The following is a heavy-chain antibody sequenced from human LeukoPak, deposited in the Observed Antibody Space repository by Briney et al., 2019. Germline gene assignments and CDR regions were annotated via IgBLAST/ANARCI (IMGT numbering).Heavy chain of an antibody. D-gene: IGHD3-22*01. CDR2: IYTSGST. CDR3: ARHMYYYDSSGSFDY. J-gene: IGHJ4*02. CDR1: GGSISSYY. Sequence: SETLSLTCTVSGGSISSYYWSWIRQPAGKGLEWIGRIYTSGSTNYNPSLKSRVTMSVDTSKNQFSLKLSSVTAADTAVYYCARHMYYYDSSGSFDYWGQGTLVTVSS. V-gene: IGHV4-4*07.